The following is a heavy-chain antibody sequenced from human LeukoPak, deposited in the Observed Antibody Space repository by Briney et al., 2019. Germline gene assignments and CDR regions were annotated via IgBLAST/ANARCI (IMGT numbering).Heavy chain of an antibody. CDR3: AKDAVGRYFDWLSRFDY. Sequence: GGSLRLSCAASGLTFSSYGMHWVRQAPGKGLEWVAFIRYDGSNKYYADSVKGRFTISRDNSKNTLYLQMNSLRAEDTAVYYCAKDAVGRYFDWLSRFDYWGQGTLVTVSS. V-gene: IGHV3-30*02. CDR2: IRYDGSNK. J-gene: IGHJ4*02. CDR1: GLTFSSYG. D-gene: IGHD3-9*01.